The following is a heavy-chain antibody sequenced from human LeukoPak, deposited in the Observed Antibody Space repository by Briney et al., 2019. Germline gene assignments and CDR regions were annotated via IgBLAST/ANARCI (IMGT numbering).Heavy chain of an antibody. Sequence: PGGSLRLSCAASGFTFSSYEMNWVRQAPGKGLEWVSYISSSGSTIYYADSVKGRFTISRDNAKNSLYLQMNSLRAEDTAVYYCARRGIWFWWQYYYYGMDVWGQGTTVTVSS. CDR1: GFTFSSYE. CDR3: ARRGIWFWWQYYYYGMDV. J-gene: IGHJ6*02. D-gene: IGHD2-15*01. V-gene: IGHV3-48*03. CDR2: ISSSGSTI.